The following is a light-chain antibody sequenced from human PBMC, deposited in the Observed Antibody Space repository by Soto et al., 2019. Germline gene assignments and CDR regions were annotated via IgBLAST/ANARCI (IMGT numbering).Light chain of an antibody. CDR2: AAS. CDR1: QSISSY. Sequence: DIQMTQSPSSVSASVGDRVTITCRASQSISSYLNWYQQKPGKAPKLLIYAASSLQSGVPSRFSGSGSGTDFTLTISSLQPEDVATYYCQKYNSAWTFGQGTKVDIK. V-gene: IGKV1-27*01. J-gene: IGKJ1*01. CDR3: QKYNSAWT.